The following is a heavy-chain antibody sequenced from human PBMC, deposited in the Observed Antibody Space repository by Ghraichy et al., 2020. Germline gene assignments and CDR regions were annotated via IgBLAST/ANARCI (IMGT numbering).Heavy chain of an antibody. V-gene: IGHV4-59*01. CDR3: ARTRHVGATKWFDP. D-gene: IGHD1-26*01. CDR2: IYYSGST. J-gene: IGHJ5*02. CDR1: GGSISSYY. Sequence: SQTLSLTCTVSGGSISSYYWSWIRQPPGKGLEWIGYIYYSGSTNYNPSLKSRVTISVDTSKNQFSLKLSSVTAADTAVYYCARTRHVGATKWFDPWGQGTLVTVSS.